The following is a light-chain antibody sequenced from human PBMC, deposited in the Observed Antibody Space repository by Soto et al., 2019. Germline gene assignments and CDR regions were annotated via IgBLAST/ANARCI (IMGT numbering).Light chain of an antibody. V-gene: IGKV3-20*01. CDR1: QSVTNSF. CDR3: QQYGKSPRT. CDR2: GAS. J-gene: IGKJ2*01. Sequence: EIVLTQSPGTLSLSPGERATLSCRASQSVTNSFLAWYQQKPGQTPRLLIYGASSRATGIPDRFSGSGSGIDFTLTITRLEPEDFAVYYCQQYGKSPRTFGQGTKLEIK.